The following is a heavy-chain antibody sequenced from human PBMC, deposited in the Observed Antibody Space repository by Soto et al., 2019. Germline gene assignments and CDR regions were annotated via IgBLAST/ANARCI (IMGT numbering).Heavy chain of an antibody. Sequence: EVQLVESGGGLVQPGGSLRLSCAASGFTFSNYWMSWVRQAPGKGLEWVANIEQDGSEKYYVDPVKGRFTVSRDNAEKSLYLQMNCLRAEDTAVYYCGRGGVMVYAINDAFDIWGQGTMVTVSS. D-gene: IGHD2-8*01. CDR1: GFTFSNYW. V-gene: IGHV3-7*03. J-gene: IGHJ3*02. CDR3: GRGGVMVYAINDAFDI. CDR2: IEQDGSEK.